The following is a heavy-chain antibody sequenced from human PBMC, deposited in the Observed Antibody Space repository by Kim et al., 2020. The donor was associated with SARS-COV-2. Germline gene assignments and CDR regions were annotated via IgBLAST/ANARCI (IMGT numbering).Heavy chain of an antibody. J-gene: IGHJ4*02. V-gene: IGHV3-21*01. CDR2: ISSSSSYT. CDR1: GFTFSSYS. Sequence: GGSLRLSCAASGFTFSSYSMNWVRQAPGKGLEWVSSISSSSSYTYYADSVKGRFTISRDNAKNSLYLQMNSLRAEDTAVYYCARDRRGYDILTGYRNDYWGQGTLVTVSS. CDR3: ARDRRGYDILTGYRNDY. D-gene: IGHD3-9*01.